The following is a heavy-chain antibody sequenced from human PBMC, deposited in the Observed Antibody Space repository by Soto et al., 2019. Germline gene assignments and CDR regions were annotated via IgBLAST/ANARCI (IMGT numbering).Heavy chain of an antibody. Sequence: GGSLRLSCAASGFTFSSYWMHWVRQAPGKGLVWVSRINSDGSSTNYADSVKGRFTISRDNAKNTLYLQMNSLRAEDTAVYYCAREPRYCSGGNCYSAPSDAFAIWGQGTMVTVSS. CDR3: AREPRYCSGGNCYSAPSDAFAI. CDR2: INSDGSST. CDR1: GFTFSSYW. J-gene: IGHJ3*02. V-gene: IGHV3-74*01. D-gene: IGHD2-15*01.